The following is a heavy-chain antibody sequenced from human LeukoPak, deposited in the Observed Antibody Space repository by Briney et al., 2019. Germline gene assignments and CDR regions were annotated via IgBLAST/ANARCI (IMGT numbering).Heavy chain of an antibody. CDR1: GGSISSYY. D-gene: IGHD3-22*01. J-gene: IGHJ4*02. CDR3: ARGGVDSSGYYYGY. V-gene: IGHV4-59*01. Sequence: PSETLSLTCTVSGGSISSYYWSWIRQPPGKGLEWIGYIYYSGSTNYNPSLKSRVTISVDTSKNQFSLKLSSVTAADTAVYYCARGGVDSSGYYYGYWGQGTLVTVSS. CDR2: IYYSGST.